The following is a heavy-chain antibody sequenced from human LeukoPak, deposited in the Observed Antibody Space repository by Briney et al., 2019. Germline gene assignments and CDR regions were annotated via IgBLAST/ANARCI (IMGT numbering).Heavy chain of an antibody. CDR1: GFTFSSFG. CDR2: ISGSGGST. CDR3: AKDADDIVVVPAAFFDY. V-gene: IGHV3-23*01. J-gene: IGHJ4*02. D-gene: IGHD2-2*01. Sequence: GGSLRPSCAASGFTFSSFGMSWVRQAPGKGLEWVSSISGSGGSTYYADSVKGRFTISRDNSKNTLYLQMNSLRAEDTAVYYCAKDADDIVVVPAAFFDYWGQGTLVTVSS.